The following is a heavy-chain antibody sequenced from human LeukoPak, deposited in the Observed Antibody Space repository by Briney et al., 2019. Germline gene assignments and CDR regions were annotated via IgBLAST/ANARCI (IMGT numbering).Heavy chain of an antibody. Sequence: GESLRLSCAASGFTFSTYSMNWVRQAPGKGLEWVSSIFSSGTSMYYADSVKGRFTISRDNAKDSLYLQMDSLRVEDTAVYYCARKGYCSGSNCYSDYFFYMDVWGKGTTVTVSS. CDR1: GFTFSTYS. CDR3: ARKGYCSGSNCYSDYFFYMDV. V-gene: IGHV3-21*01. J-gene: IGHJ6*03. CDR2: IFSSGTSM. D-gene: IGHD2-15*01.